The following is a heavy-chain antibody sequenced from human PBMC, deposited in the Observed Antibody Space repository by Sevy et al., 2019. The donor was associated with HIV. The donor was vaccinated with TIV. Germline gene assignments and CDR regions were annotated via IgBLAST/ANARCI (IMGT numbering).Heavy chain of an antibody. D-gene: IGHD3-3*01. CDR3: ARGGDGVVPSPIIGLGPWTKYWYFDL. J-gene: IGHJ2*01. CDR1: GGSFSGYS. CDR2: VNHSGST. V-gene: IGHV4-34*01. Sequence: SETLSLTCAVSGGSFSGYSWDWIRQPPGKGLEWIGEVNHSGSTNYNPSLKSRVTISVDTSKNQFSLKLNFVTVADTDVYYCARGGDGVVPSPIIGLGPWTKYWYFDLWGRGTLVTVSS.